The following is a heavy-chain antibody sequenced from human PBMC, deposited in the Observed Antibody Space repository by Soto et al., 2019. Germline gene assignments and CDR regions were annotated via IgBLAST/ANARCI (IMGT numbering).Heavy chain of an antibody. D-gene: IGHD3-3*01. Sequence: SVKVSCKASGGTFSRYAFSWVRQAPGQGLEWVGGIVPVYGTRGFAQKFQGRVTITADEATRTVYMELSSVTAADTAVYYCARDYYDFWSGPSTTTIGYGMDVWGQGTTVTVSS. CDR2: IVPVYGTR. CDR1: GGTFSRYA. V-gene: IGHV1-69*13. CDR3: ARDYYDFWSGPSTTTIGYGMDV. J-gene: IGHJ6*02.